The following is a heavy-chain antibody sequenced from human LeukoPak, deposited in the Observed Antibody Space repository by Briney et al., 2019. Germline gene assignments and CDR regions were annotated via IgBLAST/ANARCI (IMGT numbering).Heavy chain of an antibody. D-gene: IGHD1-26*01. CDR3: ARIYSGSYYYFDY. J-gene: IGHJ4*02. CDR2: IYYSGST. Sequence: SETLSLTCTVSGGSISSYYWSWIRQPPGKGLEWIGYIYYSGSTNYNPSLKSRITISVDTSKNQFSLKLSSVTAADTAVYYCARIYSGSYYYFDYWGQGTLVTVSS. CDR1: GGSISSYY. V-gene: IGHV4-59*01.